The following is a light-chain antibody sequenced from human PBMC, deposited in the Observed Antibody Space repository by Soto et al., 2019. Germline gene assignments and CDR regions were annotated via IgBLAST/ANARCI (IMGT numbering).Light chain of an antibody. CDR1: SSDVGGYNY. CDR3: SSYAGINNLV. J-gene: IGLJ2*01. CDR2: EVT. V-gene: IGLV2-8*01. Sequence: QSALTQPASVSGSPGQSITISCTGTSSDVGGYNYVSWYQQHPGKAPKLMIYEVTKRPSGVPDRFSGSKSGNTASLTVSGLQAEDEADYYCSSYAGINNLVFGGGTKLTVL.